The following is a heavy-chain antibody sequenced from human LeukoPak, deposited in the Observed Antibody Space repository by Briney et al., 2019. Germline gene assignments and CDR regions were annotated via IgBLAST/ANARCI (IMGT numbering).Heavy chain of an antibody. CDR2: IYYSGST. V-gene: IGHV4-59*08. CDR3: GRHYSSGWYGYFDY. J-gene: IGHJ4*02. CDR1: GGSISSYY. D-gene: IGHD6-19*01. Sequence: SETLSLTCTVSGGSISSYYWSWIRQPPGKGLEWIGYIYYSGSTNYNPSLKSRVTISVDTSKNQFSLKLSSVTAADTAVYYCGRHYSSGWYGYFDYWGQGTPVTVSS.